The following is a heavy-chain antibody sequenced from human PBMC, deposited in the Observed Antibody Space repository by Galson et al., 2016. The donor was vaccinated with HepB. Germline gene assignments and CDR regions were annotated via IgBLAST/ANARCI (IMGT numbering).Heavy chain of an antibody. D-gene: IGHD3-22*01. Sequence: SLRLSCAASGFTFRDYYMIWIRQAPGKGLEWISYISSSGSPIYYVDSVKGRATNHRDMTKNSLYLQMNSLGAEDTALYYCARVASWAYYYDSSGSRIPNFFDYWSQGTLVTVSS. CDR3: ARVASWAYYYDSSGSRIPNFFDY. CDR1: GFTFRDYY. J-gene: IGHJ4*02. V-gene: IGHV3-11*04. CDR2: ISSSGSPI.